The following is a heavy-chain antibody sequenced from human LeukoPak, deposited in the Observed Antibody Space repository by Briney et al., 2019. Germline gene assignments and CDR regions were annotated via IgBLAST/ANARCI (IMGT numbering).Heavy chain of an antibody. J-gene: IGHJ5*02. CDR2: INHSGST. D-gene: IGHD1-26*01. CDR3: ARGPAWGSYYVRWFDP. V-gene: IGHV4-34*01. Sequence: SETLSLTCAVYGGSFSGYYWSWIRQPPGKGLEWIGEINHSGSTNYNPSLESRVTISVDTSKNQFSLKLSSVTAADTAVYYCARGPAWGSYYVRWFDPWGQGTLVTVSS. CDR1: GGSFSGYY.